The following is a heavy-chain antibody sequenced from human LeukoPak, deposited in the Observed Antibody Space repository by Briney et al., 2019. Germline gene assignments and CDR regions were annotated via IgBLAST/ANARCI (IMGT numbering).Heavy chain of an antibody. V-gene: IGHV4-39*07. J-gene: IGHJ5*02. CDR2: IYYSGNT. CDR3: ARGRYRSSTSCYSHWFDP. CDR1: GGSISSSNYY. Sequence: SETLSLTCTVSGGSISSSNYYWGWIRQPPGKGLEWIGSIYYSGNTYYNPSLKSRVTISVDTSENQFSLKLSSVTAADTAVYYCARGRYRSSTSCYSHWFDPWGQGTLVTVSS. D-gene: IGHD2-2*01.